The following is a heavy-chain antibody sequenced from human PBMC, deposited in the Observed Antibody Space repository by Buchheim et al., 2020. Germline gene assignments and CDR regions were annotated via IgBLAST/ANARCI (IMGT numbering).Heavy chain of an antibody. CDR3: ARHDYGYCFDP. D-gene: IGHD3-16*01. Sequence: EVQLVESGGGLVQPGGSLRLSCAASGFTFSSYEMNWVRQAPGKGLEWVSYSDSSGNTIYYADSVKGRFTVSRDNAKNSLYLQMSSLRVEDTAVYYCARHDYGYCFDPWGQGTL. V-gene: IGHV3-48*03. CDR2: SDSSGNTI. CDR1: GFTFSSYE. J-gene: IGHJ5*02.